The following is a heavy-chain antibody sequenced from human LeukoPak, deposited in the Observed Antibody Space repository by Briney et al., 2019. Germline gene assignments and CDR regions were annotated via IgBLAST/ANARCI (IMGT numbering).Heavy chain of an antibody. Sequence: GGSLRLSCAASGFTFSSYSMNWVRQAPGKGLEWVSSISSRSTYIYYADSLKGRFTISRDNAKNSLYLQMNSLRAEDTAVYYCAARDSYGSGSYPINYWGQGTLVTVSS. D-gene: IGHD3-10*01. CDR1: GFTFSSYS. CDR3: AARDSYGSGSYPINY. CDR2: ISSRSTYI. V-gene: IGHV3-21*01. J-gene: IGHJ4*02.